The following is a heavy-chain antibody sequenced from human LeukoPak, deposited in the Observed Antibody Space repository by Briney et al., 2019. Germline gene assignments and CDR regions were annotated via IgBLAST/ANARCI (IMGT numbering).Heavy chain of an antibody. CDR2: SSAYNGNT. V-gene: IGHV1-18*01. CDR3: SRDGGAETDDHYFDY. J-gene: IGHJ4*02. Sequence: ASVKVSCKASGYTFTSYGISWVRQAPGRGLEWMGWSSAYNGNTNYAQKLQGRVTMTTDTSTSTAYMELRSLRSDDTAVYYCSRDGGAETDDHYFDYWGQGTLVTVSS. CDR1: GYTFTSYG. D-gene: IGHD2-15*01.